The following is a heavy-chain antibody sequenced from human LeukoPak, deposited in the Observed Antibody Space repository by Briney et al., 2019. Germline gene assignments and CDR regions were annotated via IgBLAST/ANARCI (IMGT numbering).Heavy chain of an antibody. CDR2: ISYDGSNK. Sequence: PGRSLRLSCAASGFTFNSYGMHWVRQAPGKGLEWVAVISYDGSNKYYADSVKGRFTISRDNSKNTLYLQMNSLRAEDTAVYYCAKADYGDHLPFDYWGQGTLVTVSS. J-gene: IGHJ4*02. CDR1: GFTFNSYG. CDR3: AKADYGDHLPFDY. D-gene: IGHD4-17*01. V-gene: IGHV3-30*18.